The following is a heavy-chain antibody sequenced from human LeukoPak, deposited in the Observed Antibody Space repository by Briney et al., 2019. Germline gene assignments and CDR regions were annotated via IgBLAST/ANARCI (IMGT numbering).Heavy chain of an antibody. Sequence: QASETLSLTCTVSGDSITSFNWAWIRQPAGKGLEWMGQIRASSGTNYNPSLKSRLTMSVDTSKTQISLNLASVTAADTAVYYCARDLHNLGWVDPWGQGILVIVSS. CDR3: ARDLHNLGWVDP. CDR2: IRASSGT. J-gene: IGHJ5*02. V-gene: IGHV4-4*07. CDR1: GDSITSFN.